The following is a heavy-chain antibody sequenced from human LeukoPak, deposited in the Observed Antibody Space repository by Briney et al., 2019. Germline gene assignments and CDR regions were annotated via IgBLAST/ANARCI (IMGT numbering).Heavy chain of an antibody. J-gene: IGHJ4*02. CDR2: ITRSSTTI. D-gene: IGHD3-3*01. CDR1: GFNFSIYS. V-gene: IGHV3-48*01. Sequence: GSLRLSCAASGFNFSIYSMNWLRQAPGKGLEWVSYITRSSTTIYYADSVKGRFTISRDNSKNTLYLQMNSLRAEDTAVYYCARERNFGATPFDYWGQGTLVTVSS. CDR3: ARERNFGATPFDY.